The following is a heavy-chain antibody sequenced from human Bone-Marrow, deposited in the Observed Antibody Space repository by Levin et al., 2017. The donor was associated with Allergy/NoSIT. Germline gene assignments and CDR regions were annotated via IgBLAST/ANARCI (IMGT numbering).Heavy chain of an antibody. D-gene: IGHD5-24*01. V-gene: IGHV3-15*01. Sequence: ETLSLTCAASGFTFTDAWMHWVRQAPGKGLEWVGRIKSKTDGGTTYYAAHVKVRFSISRDDSKNSLYLQMNSLEPDDTAVYYCITESRRWYLFEYWGRGTLVTVSS. CDR3: ITESRRWYLFEY. J-gene: IGHJ4*02. CDR1: GFTFTDAW. CDR2: IKSKTDGGTT.